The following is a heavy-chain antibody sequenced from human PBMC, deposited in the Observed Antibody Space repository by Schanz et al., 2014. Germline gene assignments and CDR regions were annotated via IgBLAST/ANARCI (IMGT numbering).Heavy chain of an antibody. CDR3: SRKVLTATYHYNSLYDLDI. V-gene: IGHV1-18*01. J-gene: IGHJ3*02. D-gene: IGHD3-10*01. CDR2: INAHTGNT. Sequence: QLMQSGSEVRKPGASVKVSCKASGYIFGSHGMTWVRQAPGQGPELMGWINAHTGNTQYAQKFQGVIIMSKDTLTTTVQVEMTRINDDATAYYCSRKVLTATYHYNSLYDLDIWATGITVIVSS. CDR1: GYIFGSHG.